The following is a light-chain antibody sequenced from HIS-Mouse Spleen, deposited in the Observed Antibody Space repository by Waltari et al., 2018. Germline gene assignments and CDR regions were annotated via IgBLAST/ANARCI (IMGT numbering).Light chain of an antibody. CDR3: YSTDSSGNHRV. CDR2: EDS. Sequence: SYELTQPPSVSVSPGQTARITGAGDALPKKYAYWYQQKSGQAPVLVIYEDSKRPSGIPERFSGSSSGTIATLTISGAQVEDEADYYCYSTDSSGNHRVFGGGTKLTVL. CDR1: ALPKKY. V-gene: IGLV3-10*01. J-gene: IGLJ2*01.